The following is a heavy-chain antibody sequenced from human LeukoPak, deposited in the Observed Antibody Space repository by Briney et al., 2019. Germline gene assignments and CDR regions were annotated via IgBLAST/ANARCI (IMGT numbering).Heavy chain of an antibody. CDR3: ARKENVYYYFDY. CDR1: GYSITSSSW. J-gene: IGHJ4*02. CDR2: IYHSGTT. Sequence: PWETLSLTCAVSGYSITSSSWWGWIRRPPGKGLEWIGYIYHSGTTYYNPSLQSRVTMSVDTSKNQFSLKLSSVTAVDTAVYYCARKENVYYYFDYWGQGTLVTVSS. D-gene: IGHD3-10*01. V-gene: IGHV4-28*01.